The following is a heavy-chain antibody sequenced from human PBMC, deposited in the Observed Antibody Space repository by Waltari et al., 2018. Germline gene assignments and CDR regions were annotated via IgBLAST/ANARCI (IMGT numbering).Heavy chain of an antibody. CDR2: IYHSGST. J-gene: IGHJ4*02. Sequence: QVQLQESGPGLVKPSETLSLTCTVSGYSISSGYYWGWIRQPPGKGLEWIGSIYHSGSTYYNPSLKSRVTISVDTSKNQFSLKLSSVTAADTAVYYCARGADLRGQGILVTVSS. V-gene: IGHV4-38-2*02. CDR1: GYSISSGYY. D-gene: IGHD3-3*01. CDR3: ARGADL.